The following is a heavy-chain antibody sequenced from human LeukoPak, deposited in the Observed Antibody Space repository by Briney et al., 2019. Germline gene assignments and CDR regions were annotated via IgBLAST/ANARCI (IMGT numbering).Heavy chain of an antibody. CDR2: IHTSGST. CDR1: GGSISSYY. D-gene: IGHD3-22*01. V-gene: IGHV4-4*07. Sequence: SETLSLTCTVSGGSISSYYWSWIRQPAGKGLEWIGRIHTSGSTNYSPSLKSRVTMSVDTSKNQFSLKLSSVTAADTAVYYCARDRYYYDSSARYFDYWGQGTLVTVST. CDR3: ARDRYYYDSSARYFDY. J-gene: IGHJ4*02.